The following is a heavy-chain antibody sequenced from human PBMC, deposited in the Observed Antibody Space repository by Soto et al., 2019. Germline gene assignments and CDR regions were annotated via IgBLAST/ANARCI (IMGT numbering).Heavy chain of an antibody. CDR2: ISSNGGST. Sequence: PGGSLRLSCSASGFTFGSYAMHWVRRAPGKGLEYVSAISSNGGSTYYADSVKGRFTISRDNSKNTLYLQMSSLRAEDTAVYYCVKGLESGSYSKYYYYGMDVWGQGTTVTVSS. D-gene: IGHD1-26*01. V-gene: IGHV3-64D*08. J-gene: IGHJ6*02. CDR3: VKGLESGSYSKYYYYGMDV. CDR1: GFTFGSYA.